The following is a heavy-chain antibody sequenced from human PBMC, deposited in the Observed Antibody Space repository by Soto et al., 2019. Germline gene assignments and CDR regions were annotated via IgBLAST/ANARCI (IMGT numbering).Heavy chain of an antibody. D-gene: IGHD3-10*01. J-gene: IGHJ6*02. CDR2: IYHSGST. Sequence: SETLSLTCAVSGYSISSGYYLGWIRQPPGKGLEWIGSIYHSGSTYNNPSLKSRVTISVDTSKNQFSLKLSSVTAADTAVYYCARVGGYGMDVWGQGTTVTVSS. V-gene: IGHV4-38-2*01. CDR1: GYSISSGYY. CDR3: ARVGGYGMDV.